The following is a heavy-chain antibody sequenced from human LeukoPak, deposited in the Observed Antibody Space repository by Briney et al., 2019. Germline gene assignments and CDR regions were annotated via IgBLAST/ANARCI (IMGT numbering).Heavy chain of an antibody. Sequence: SETLSLTCTVSGGSISSSSYYWHWIRQPAGRGLEWIGRIYSSGSTDYNPFFKSRVTTSVDTSKNQFSLKLSSVTAADTAVYYCTRRGDVWGKGTTVTISS. V-gene: IGHV4-61*02. CDR2: IYSSGST. CDR3: TRRGDV. J-gene: IGHJ6*04. CDR1: GGSISSSSYY.